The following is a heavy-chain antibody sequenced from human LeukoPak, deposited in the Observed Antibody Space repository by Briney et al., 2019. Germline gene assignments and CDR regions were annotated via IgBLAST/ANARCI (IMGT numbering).Heavy chain of an antibody. D-gene: IGHD2-2*01. CDR1: GYTFTSYY. J-gene: IGHJ4*02. CDR2: INPSGGST. V-gene: IGHV1-46*01. CDR3: ARDRVGYQLSRGYYFDY. Sequence: PAASVKVSCKASGYTFTSYYMHWARQAPGQGLEWMGIINPSGGSTSYAQKFQGRVAMTRDTSTSTVYMELSSLRSEDTAVYYCARDRVGYQLSRGYYFDYWGQGTLVTVSS.